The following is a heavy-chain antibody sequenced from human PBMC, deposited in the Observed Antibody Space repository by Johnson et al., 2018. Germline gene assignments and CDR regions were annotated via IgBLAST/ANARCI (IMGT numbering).Heavy chain of an antibody. CDR1: GFTVSSNY. V-gene: IGHV3-53*01. J-gene: IGHJ3*02. D-gene: IGHD1-26*01. Sequence: VQLVESGGGLVQPGGSLRLSCAASGFTVSSNYMSWVRQAPGKGLEWVSVIYSGGSTYYADSVKGRFTNSTDNSKNTLYLQINRQRAEDTAVYYGAGAIYRGTYYENDFDSWGQGKMVTFSS. CDR3: AGAIYRGTYYENDFDS. CDR2: IYSGGST.